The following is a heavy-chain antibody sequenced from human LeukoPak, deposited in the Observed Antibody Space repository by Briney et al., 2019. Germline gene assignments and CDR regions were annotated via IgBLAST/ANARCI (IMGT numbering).Heavy chain of an antibody. J-gene: IGHJ4*02. V-gene: IGHV3-7*01. CDR2: IKQDESEK. CDR3: ARVLRGVSRFSAQDY. D-gene: IGHD3-3*01. Sequence: GGSLRLSCAVSGFTFSTYWMSWVRQAPGKGLEWVANIKQDESEKYYVDSVKGRFTISRDNAKNSLYLQMNSLRAEDTAVFYCARVLRGVSRFSAQDYWGQGTLVTVSS. CDR1: GFTFSTYW.